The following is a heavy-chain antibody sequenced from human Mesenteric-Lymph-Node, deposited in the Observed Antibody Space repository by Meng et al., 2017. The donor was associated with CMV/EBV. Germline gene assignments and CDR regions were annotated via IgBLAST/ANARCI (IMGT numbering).Heavy chain of an antibody. Sequence: GGSLRLSCTASGFAFNMHGMHWVRQAPGKGLEWVAFIRYDETHTYYADSLKVRFTISRDNSKNTLYLQMNSLRDDDTAVYYCAKRGSSSSFDYWGQGTLVTVSS. J-gene: IGHJ4*02. V-gene: IGHV3-30*02. D-gene: IGHD6-6*01. CDR1: GFAFNMHG. CDR2: IRYDETHT. CDR3: AKRGSSSSFDY.